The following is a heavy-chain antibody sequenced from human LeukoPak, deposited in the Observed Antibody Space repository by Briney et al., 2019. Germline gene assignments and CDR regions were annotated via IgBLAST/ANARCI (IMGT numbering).Heavy chain of an antibody. Sequence: SETLSLTCTVSGGSISSSSYYWGWIRQPPGKGLEWIGSIYYSGSTYYNPSLKSRVTISVDTSKNQFSLKLSSVTAADTAVYYCARETLRTIAAAGFFDYWGQGTLVTVSS. J-gene: IGHJ4*02. D-gene: IGHD6-13*01. CDR1: GGSISSSSYY. CDR2: IYYSGST. V-gene: IGHV4-39*07. CDR3: ARETLRTIAAAGFFDY.